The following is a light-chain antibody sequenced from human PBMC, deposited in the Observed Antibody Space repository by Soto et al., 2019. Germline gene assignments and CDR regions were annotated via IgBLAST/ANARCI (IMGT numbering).Light chain of an antibody. CDR1: QGIGDT. Sequence: VMTQSLATLSVSPGEGVTLSCMASQGIGDTLAWYQHKPGQTPRLLIYDASNRATGIPARFSGGGAWTNYTLNIGSLEPEDFTVYYCQQRNNWPAISFGQGTRLEIK. J-gene: IGKJ5*01. V-gene: IGKV3D-11*03. CDR2: DAS. CDR3: QQRNNWPAIS.